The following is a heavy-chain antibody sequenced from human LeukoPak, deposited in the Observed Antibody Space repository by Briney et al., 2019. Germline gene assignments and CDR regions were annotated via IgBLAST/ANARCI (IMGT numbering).Heavy chain of an antibody. CDR3: ARDYGGSSPFDY. Sequence: GGSLRLSCAASGCTFSSYEMHWVRQAPGKGLEWVSYISSSDSTIYYADSVKGRFAISRDNAKNSLYLQMNSLRAEDTAVYYCARDYGGSSPFDYWGQGTLVTVSS. D-gene: IGHD4-23*01. CDR2: ISSSDSTI. CDR1: GCTFSSYE. V-gene: IGHV3-48*03. J-gene: IGHJ4*02.